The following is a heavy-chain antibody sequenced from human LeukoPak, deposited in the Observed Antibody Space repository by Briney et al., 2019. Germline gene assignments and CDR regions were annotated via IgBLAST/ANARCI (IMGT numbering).Heavy chain of an antibody. J-gene: IGHJ6*02. CDR1: EFTFISYA. CDR3: ARDRCSSTSCYRYYYYGMDV. CDR2: MKQDGSEK. D-gene: IGHD2-2*02. Sequence: PGGSLRLSCSASEFTFISYAMHWVRQAPGKGLEWVANMKQDGSEKYYVDSVKGRFTISRDNAKNSLYLQMNSLRAEDTAVYYCARDRCSSTSCYRYYYYGMDVWGQGTTVTVSS. V-gene: IGHV3-7*05.